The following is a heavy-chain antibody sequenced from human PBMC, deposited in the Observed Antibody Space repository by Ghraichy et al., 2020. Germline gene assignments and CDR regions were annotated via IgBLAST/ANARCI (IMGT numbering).Heavy chain of an antibody. D-gene: IGHD3-22*01. CDR3: ARGWSLQVTMIVRTSGSFDY. Sequence: ASVKVSCKASGYTFTSYDINWVRQATGQGLEWMGWMNPNSGNTGYAQKFQGRVTMTRNTSISTAYMELSSLRSEDTAVYYCARGWSLQVTMIVRTSGSFDYWGQGTLVTVSS. CDR1: GYTFTSYD. J-gene: IGHJ4*02. V-gene: IGHV1-8*01. CDR2: MNPNSGNT.